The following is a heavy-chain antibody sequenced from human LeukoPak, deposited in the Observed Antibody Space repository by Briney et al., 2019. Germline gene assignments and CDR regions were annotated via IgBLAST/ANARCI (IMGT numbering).Heavy chain of an antibody. CDR2: IDPNCGGT. Sequence: ASVTVSCKASGYTFTDYYMYWVRQAPGQGLEWMGWIDPNCGGTKYAQRFQGRVTMTRDTSITTAYMELSRLRSDDTAVYYCARGGPSPTTVTSNWYFDLWGRGTLVTVSS. CDR1: GYTFTDYY. D-gene: IGHD4-11*01. CDR3: ARGGPSPTTVTSNWYFDL. V-gene: IGHV1-2*02. J-gene: IGHJ2*01.